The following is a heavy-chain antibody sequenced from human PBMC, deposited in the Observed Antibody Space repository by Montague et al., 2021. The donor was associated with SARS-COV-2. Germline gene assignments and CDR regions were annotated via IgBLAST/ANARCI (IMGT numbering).Heavy chain of an antibody. D-gene: IGHD6-25*01. CDR3: ARGGSGYDSPLEY. CDR2: ISGSTYT. V-gene: IGHV3-11*06. CDR1: GFTFSDYY. Sequence: SLRLSCAASGFTFSDYYMFWIRQSPGKGLEYISYISGSTYTNYADSVKGRSTISRDNTKDSLFLQMYSLRAEDTAVYYCARGGSGYDSPLEYWGQGALVTVSS. J-gene: IGHJ4*02.